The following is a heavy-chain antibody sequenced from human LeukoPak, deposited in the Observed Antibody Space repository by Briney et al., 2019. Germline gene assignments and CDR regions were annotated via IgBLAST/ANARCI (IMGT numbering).Heavy chain of an antibody. CDR1: GGSISSYY. CDR2: IIYTGST. V-gene: IGHV4-59*01. D-gene: IGHD6-19*01. J-gene: IGHJ4*02. Sequence: SETLSLTCTVSGGSISSYYWSWIRQPPGKGLEWIGYIIYTGSTNYNPSLKSRVTISVDTPKNQFSLKLSSVTAADTAVYYCASTGEMYRSGWYFEYWGQGTLVTVPS. CDR3: ASTGEMYRSGWYFEY.